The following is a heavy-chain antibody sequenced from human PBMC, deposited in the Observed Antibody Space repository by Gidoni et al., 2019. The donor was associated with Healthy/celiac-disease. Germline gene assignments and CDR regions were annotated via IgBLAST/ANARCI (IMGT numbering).Heavy chain of an antibody. CDR2: INHSGTT. CDR3: ARAYYDFWSGYYYYYGMDV. Sequence: QVQLQPWGAGLLKPSETLSLTCAVYGGSFSGYYWSWIRQPPGKGLEWIGEINHSGTTNYNPSLKSRVTISVDTSKNQFSLKLSSVTAADTAVYYCARAYYDFWSGYYYYYGMDVWGQGTTVTVSS. V-gene: IGHV4-34*01. D-gene: IGHD3-3*01. J-gene: IGHJ6*02. CDR1: GGSFSGYY.